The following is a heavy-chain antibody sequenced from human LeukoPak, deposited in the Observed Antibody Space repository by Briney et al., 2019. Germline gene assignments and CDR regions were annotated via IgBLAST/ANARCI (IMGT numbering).Heavy chain of an antibody. D-gene: IGHD6-13*01. J-gene: IGHJ4*02. V-gene: IGHV1-8*01. CDR2: MNPNSGNT. CDR1: GYTFTSYD. Sequence: ASVKVSCKASGYTFTSYDINWVRQATGQGLEWMGWMNPNSGNTGYAQKFQGRVTMTRNTSISTAYMELSSLRSEDTAVYYCAGSGSSWRSFGYWGQGTLVTVSS. CDR3: AGSGSSWRSFGY.